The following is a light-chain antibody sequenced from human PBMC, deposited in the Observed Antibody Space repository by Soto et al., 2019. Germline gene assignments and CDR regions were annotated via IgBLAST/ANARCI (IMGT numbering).Light chain of an antibody. J-gene: IGLJ1*01. V-gene: IGLV2-23*02. CDR3: CSYAGPTTYYV. CDR2: EVN. Sequence: QSALTQPASVSGSPGQSITISCTGTSSDVGNYDLVSWFLHHPGKAPKLLIYEVNERPSGVSNRFSGSKSGNTASLTISGLQAEDEAHYYCCSYAGPTTYYVFGPGTKVTVL. CDR1: SSDVGNYDL.